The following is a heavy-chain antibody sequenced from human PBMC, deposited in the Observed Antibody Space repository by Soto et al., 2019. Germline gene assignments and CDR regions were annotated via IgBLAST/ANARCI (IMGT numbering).Heavy chain of an antibody. Sequence: EVQLLESGGGLVQPGGSLRLSCAASGFTFSSYAMTWVRQAPGKGLEWVSTISRSGDSTYYRDSVKGRFTISRDNAKNTVYLHMNSLRAEDTARYYCAKTDKFNPQSSGWANRFDYWGQGTLVTVSS. V-gene: IGHV3-23*01. J-gene: IGHJ4*02. CDR3: AKTDKFNPQSSGWANRFDY. CDR2: ISRSGDST. D-gene: IGHD6-19*01. CDR1: GFTFSSYA.